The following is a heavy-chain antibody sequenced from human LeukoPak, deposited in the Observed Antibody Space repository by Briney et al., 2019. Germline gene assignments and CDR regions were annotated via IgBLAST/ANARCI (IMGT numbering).Heavy chain of an antibody. D-gene: IGHD3-9*01. Sequence: PSETLSLTCAVYGGSFSGCYWSWIRQPPGKGLEWIGEINHSGSTNYNPSLKSRVTISVDTSKNQFSLKLSSVTAADTAVYYCARREYYDILTGYYTAFDIWGQGTMVTVSS. J-gene: IGHJ3*02. CDR2: INHSGST. V-gene: IGHV4-34*01. CDR3: ARREYYDILTGYYTAFDI. CDR1: GGSFSGCY.